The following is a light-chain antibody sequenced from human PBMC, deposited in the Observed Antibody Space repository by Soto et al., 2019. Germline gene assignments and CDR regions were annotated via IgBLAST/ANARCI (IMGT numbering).Light chain of an antibody. J-gene: IGKJ4*01. CDR1: QSISSN. CDR3: QQYNKWPPLT. CDR2: GAT. V-gene: IGKV3-15*01. Sequence: EIVLTQSPGTLSLSPGDRATLSCRASQSISSNLAWYQQKAGQAPRLLIYGATTRATGIPARFSGSGSGTEFTLTISSLQSEDFAVYYCQQYNKWPPLTFGGGTKVDIK.